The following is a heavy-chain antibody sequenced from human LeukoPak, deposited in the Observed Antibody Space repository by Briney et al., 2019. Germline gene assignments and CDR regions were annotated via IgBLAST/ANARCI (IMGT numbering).Heavy chain of an antibody. Sequence: SETLSLTCTVSGYSISSGYYWGWTRQPPGKGLEWIGSIYYSGSTYYNPSLKSRVTISVDTSKNQFSLKLSSVTAADTAVYYCARLVVRGVMFDYWGQGTLVTVSS. V-gene: IGHV4-38-2*02. D-gene: IGHD3-10*01. CDR2: IYYSGST. J-gene: IGHJ4*02. CDR3: ARLVVRGVMFDY. CDR1: GYSISSGYY.